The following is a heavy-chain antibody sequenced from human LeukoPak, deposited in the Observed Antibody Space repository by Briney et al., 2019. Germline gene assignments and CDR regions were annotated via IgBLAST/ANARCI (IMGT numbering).Heavy chain of an antibody. CDR2: ISSSSSYI. J-gene: IGHJ6*02. CDR1: GFTVSSNY. CDR3: ARDFLYSYSGYYLFAYYYYYGMDV. Sequence: GGSLRLSCAASGFTVSSNYMSWVRQAPGKGLEWVSSISSSSSYIYYADSVKGRFTISRDNAKNSLYLQMNSLRAEDTAVYYCARDFLYSYSGYYLFAYYYYYGMDVWGQGTTVTVSS. V-gene: IGHV3-21*01. D-gene: IGHD5-12*01.